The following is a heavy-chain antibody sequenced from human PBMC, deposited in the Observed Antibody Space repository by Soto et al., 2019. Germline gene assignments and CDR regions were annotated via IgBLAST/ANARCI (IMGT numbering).Heavy chain of an antibody. J-gene: IGHJ6*03. Sequence: PGGSLRLSCAASGFTFSSYGMHWVRQAPGKGLEWVAVISYDGSNKYYADSVKGRFTISRDNSKNTLYLQMNSLRAEDTAVYYCAKSDRAGYWPTYYYYYMDVWGKGTTVTVSS. CDR1: GFTFSSYG. V-gene: IGHV3-30*18. D-gene: IGHD3-9*01. CDR3: AKSDRAGYWPTYYYYYMDV. CDR2: ISYDGSNK.